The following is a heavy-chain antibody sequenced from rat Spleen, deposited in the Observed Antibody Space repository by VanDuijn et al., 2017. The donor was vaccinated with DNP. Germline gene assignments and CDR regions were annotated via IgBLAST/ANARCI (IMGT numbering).Heavy chain of an antibody. CDR1: GFTFSNHG. Sequence: EVQLVESGGGLVQPGRSLTLSCAVSGFTFSNHGMAWVRQAPTKGLEWVAYIGSPAYAPYYTDSVKGRFAISRDNAKSTLYLQMNSLRSEDMATYYCVGWNSGHFDYWGQGVMVTVSS. D-gene: IGHD4-3*01. V-gene: IGHV5S13*01. CDR2: IGSPAYAP. CDR3: VGWNSGHFDY. J-gene: IGHJ2*01.